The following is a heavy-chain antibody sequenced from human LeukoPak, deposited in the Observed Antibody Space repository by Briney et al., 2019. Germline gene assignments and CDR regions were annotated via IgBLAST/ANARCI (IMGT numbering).Heavy chain of an antibody. CDR3: ARDSPYGDSRFDY. Sequence: NSSETLSLTCTVSGGSISSSSYYWGWLRQPPGKGLEWIGSIYYSGSTYYNPSLKSRVTISVDTSKNQFSLKLSSVTAADTAVYYCARDSPYGDSRFDYWGQGTLVTVSS. CDR1: GGSISSSSYY. V-gene: IGHV4-39*07. CDR2: IYYSGST. J-gene: IGHJ4*02. D-gene: IGHD4-17*01.